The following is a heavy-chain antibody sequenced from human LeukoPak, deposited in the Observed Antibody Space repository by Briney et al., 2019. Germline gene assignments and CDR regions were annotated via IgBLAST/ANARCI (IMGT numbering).Heavy chain of an antibody. CDR2: IYSGGSI. D-gene: IGHD4-17*01. CDR3: ARGGTTVSTFDY. Sequence: GGSLRLSCAAYGFTVSSNFMRWVRQVPGKGLEWVSIIYSGGSIYYADSVKGRFTISRDNSKNTLYLQMNSLRAEDTAVYYCARGGTTVSTFDYWGQGTLVTVSS. CDR1: GFTVSSNF. J-gene: IGHJ4*02. V-gene: IGHV3-53*01.